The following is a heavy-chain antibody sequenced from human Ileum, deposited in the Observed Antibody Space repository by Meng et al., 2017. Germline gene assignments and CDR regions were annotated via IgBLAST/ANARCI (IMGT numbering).Heavy chain of an antibody. CDR2: AST. CDR1: GGSVSSAGYQ. Sequence: QGQLQDSGPGLVRPSHTLSLICTVSGGSVSSAGYQWGWIRQPPGKGLEWIGYASTNYNPSLKSRVTISLDTSKNQFSLKLSSVTAADTAVYYCARDHWGSLDYWGQGILVTVSS. CDR3: ARDHWGSLDY. D-gene: IGHD7-27*01. J-gene: IGHJ4*02. V-gene: IGHV4-61*08.